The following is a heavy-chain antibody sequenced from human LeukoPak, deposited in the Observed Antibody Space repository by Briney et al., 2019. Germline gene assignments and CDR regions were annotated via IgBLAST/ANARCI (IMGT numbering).Heavy chain of an antibody. CDR3: AKYISGWYYFGY. CDR1: GFTFSSYA. J-gene: IGHJ4*02. Sequence: GGSLRLSCAASGFTFSSYAMGWVRQAPGKGLEWVSAITGSGGSTFYADSVKGRFTISRDSSRNTLYLQMNSLRAEDTAVYYCAKYISGWYYFGYWGQGTLVTVSS. CDR2: ITGSGGST. V-gene: IGHV3-23*01. D-gene: IGHD6-19*01.